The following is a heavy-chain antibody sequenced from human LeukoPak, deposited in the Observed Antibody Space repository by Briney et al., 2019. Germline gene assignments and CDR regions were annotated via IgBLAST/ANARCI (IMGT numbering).Heavy chain of an antibody. V-gene: IGHV3-21*01. D-gene: IGHD6-19*01. J-gene: IGHJ4*02. CDR1: GFTFSSYS. CDR3: ARDSSGQEDFDY. CDR2: ISSSSSYI. Sequence: GGSLRLSCAASGFTFSSYSMNWVRQAPGKGLEWVSSISSSSSYIYYADSVKGRFTISRDNAKNSLYLQMNSLRAEDTAVYYCARDSSGQEDFDYWGQGTLVTVSS.